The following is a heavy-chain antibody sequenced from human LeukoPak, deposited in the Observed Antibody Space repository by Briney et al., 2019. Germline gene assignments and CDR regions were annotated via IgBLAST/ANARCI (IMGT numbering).Heavy chain of an antibody. CDR2: ISGSGGST. D-gene: IGHD6-6*01. V-gene: IGHV3-23*01. CDR1: GFTFSSYA. J-gene: IGHJ5*02. Sequence: QPGGSLILSCVASGFTFSSYAMSWVRQAPGKGLEWVSTISGSGGSTYYADSVKGRFTISRDNPKNTLYLQMNSLRAEDTAVYYCAKDVVRVSSKGWFGPWGQGTLVSVSS. CDR3: AKDVVRVSSKGWFGP.